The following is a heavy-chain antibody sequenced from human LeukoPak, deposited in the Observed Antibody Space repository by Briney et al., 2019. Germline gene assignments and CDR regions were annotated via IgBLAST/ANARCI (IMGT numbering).Heavy chain of an antibody. Sequence: SETLSLTCAVYGGSFSGYYWSWIRQPPGKGLEWIGEINHSGSTNYNPSLQSRVTISVDTSKNQFSLKLSSVTAADTAVYYCARGPYLLYSSSWEFDYWGQGTLVTVSS. J-gene: IGHJ4*02. CDR2: INHSGST. CDR1: GGSFSGYY. CDR3: ARGPYLLYSSSWEFDY. V-gene: IGHV4-34*01. D-gene: IGHD6-13*01.